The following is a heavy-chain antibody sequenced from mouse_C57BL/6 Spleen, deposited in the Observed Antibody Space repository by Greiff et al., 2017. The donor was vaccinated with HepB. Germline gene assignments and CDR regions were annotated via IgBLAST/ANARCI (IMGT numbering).Heavy chain of an antibody. CDR1: GFTFSDFY. J-gene: IGHJ2*01. Sequence: EVKLVESGGGLVQSGRSLRLSCATSGFTFSDFYMEWVRQAPGKGLEWIAASRNKANDYTTEYSASVKGRFIVSRDTSQSILYLQMNALRAEDTAIYYCARDELGRPFDYWGQGTTLTVSS. D-gene: IGHD4-1*01. CDR2: SRNKANDYTT. V-gene: IGHV7-1*01. CDR3: ARDELGRPFDY.